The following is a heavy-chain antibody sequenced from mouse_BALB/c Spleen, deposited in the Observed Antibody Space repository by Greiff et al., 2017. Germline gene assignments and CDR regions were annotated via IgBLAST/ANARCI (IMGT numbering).Heavy chain of an antibody. Sequence: DVKLQESGGGLVKPGGSLKLSCAASGFTFSSYAMSWVRQTPEKRLEWVASISSGGSTYYPDSVKGRFTISRDNARNILYLQMSSLRSEDTAMYYSARGWYDYAWFAYWGQGTLVTVSA. D-gene: IGHD2-4*01. CDR1: GFTFSSYA. CDR3: ARGWYDYAWFAY. V-gene: IGHV5-6-5*01. J-gene: IGHJ3*01. CDR2: ISSGGST.